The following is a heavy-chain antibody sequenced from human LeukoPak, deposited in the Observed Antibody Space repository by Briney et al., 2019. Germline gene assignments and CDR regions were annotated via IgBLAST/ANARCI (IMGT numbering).Heavy chain of an antibody. Sequence: ASVKVSCKASGGTFSSYAISWVRQAPGQGLEWMGRIIPIFGTANYAQKFQGRVTITTDESTSTAYMGLSSLRSEDTAVYYCARGSSSSSEPFDYWGQGTLVTVSS. CDR2: IIPIFGTA. CDR3: ARGSSSSSEPFDY. CDR1: GGTFSSYA. V-gene: IGHV1-69*05. D-gene: IGHD6-6*01. J-gene: IGHJ4*02.